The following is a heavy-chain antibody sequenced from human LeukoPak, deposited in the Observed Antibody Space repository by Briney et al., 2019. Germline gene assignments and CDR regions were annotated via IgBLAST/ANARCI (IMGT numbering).Heavy chain of an antibody. CDR3: ARDALDCTNGVCYSAEYFQH. V-gene: IGHV3-7*03. J-gene: IGHJ1*01. CDR2: IKQDGSEK. CDR1: GFTFSSYW. Sequence: GGSLRLSCAASGFTFSSYWMSWVRQAPGKELEWVANIKQDGSEKYYVDSVKGRFTISRDNAKNSLYLQMNSLRAEDTAVYYCARDALDCTNGVCYSAEYFQHWGRGTLVTVSS. D-gene: IGHD2-8*01.